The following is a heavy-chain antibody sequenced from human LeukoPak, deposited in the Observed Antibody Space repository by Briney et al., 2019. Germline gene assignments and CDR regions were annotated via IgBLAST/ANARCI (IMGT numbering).Heavy chain of an antibody. Sequence: GASVKVSCKASGYTFTSYGISWVRQAPGQGLEWMGWINPNSGGTNYAQKFQGWVTMTRDTSISTAYMELSRLRSGDTAVYYCARVGSSLGMDVWGQGTTVTVSS. CDR2: INPNSGGT. V-gene: IGHV1-2*04. J-gene: IGHJ6*02. D-gene: IGHD6-13*01. CDR1: GYTFTSYG. CDR3: ARVGSSLGMDV.